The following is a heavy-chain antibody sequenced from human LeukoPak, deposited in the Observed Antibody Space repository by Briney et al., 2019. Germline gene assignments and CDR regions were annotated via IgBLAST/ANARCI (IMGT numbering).Heavy chain of an antibody. J-gene: IGHJ1*01. V-gene: IGHV3-30*02. CDR3: AKVHGFYYILQH. CDR2: IRYDGSKA. Sequence: GGSLRLSCAASGFTFNNYGMHWVRQAAGKGLEWVAFIRYDGSKAYYADSVKGRFTISRDNSKNTLYLQMSSLRPDDTAVYYCAKVHGFYYILQHWGQGTLVTVST. CDR1: GFTFNNYG. D-gene: IGHD3-10*01.